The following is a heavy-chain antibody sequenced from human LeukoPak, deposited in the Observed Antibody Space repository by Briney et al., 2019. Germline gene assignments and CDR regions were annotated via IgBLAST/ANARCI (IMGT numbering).Heavy chain of an antibody. D-gene: IGHD4-17*01. CDR3: AKDSNDYGDYNYFDF. Sequence: TGGSLRLSCAASGFTCSTCHIHWVRQAPGKGLERVALVWHDGSKTYYADSVKGRFTVSRDNSKNTLYLQMNSLRAEDTAVYYCAKDSNDYGDYNYFDFWGQGTLVTVSS. V-gene: IGHV3-33*06. CDR1: GFTCSTCH. J-gene: IGHJ4*02. CDR2: VWHDGSKT.